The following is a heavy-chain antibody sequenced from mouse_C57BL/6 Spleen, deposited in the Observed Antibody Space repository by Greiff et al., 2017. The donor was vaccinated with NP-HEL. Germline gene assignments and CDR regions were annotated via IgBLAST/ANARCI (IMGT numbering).Heavy chain of an antibody. CDR1: GFTFSDYG. J-gene: IGHJ3*01. Sequence: EVQRVESGGGLVKPGGSLKLSCAASGFTFSDYGMHWVRQAPEKGLEWVAYISSGCSTIYYADTVKGSFTIPRGNAKNTLFLQMTSLRSEDTAMYSCARNGWRGAWFAYWGQGTLVTVSA. D-gene: IGHD2-3*01. CDR3: ARNGWRGAWFAY. CDR2: ISSGCSTI. V-gene: IGHV5-17*01.